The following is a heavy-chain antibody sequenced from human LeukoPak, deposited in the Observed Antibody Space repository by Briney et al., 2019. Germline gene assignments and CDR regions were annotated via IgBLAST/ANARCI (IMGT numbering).Heavy chain of an antibody. CDR3: ARADYDLASLRLDGFDM. D-gene: IGHD4-17*01. Sequence: SVKVSCKASGGTLSGYSMNWVRQAPGQGLEWMGGTIPIFGTTKYAQKFQGRVTITADDSTDTANMELRSLRAEDTAVYYCARADYDLASLRLDGFDMWGQGTMVTVSS. CDR1: GGTLSGYS. J-gene: IGHJ3*02. CDR2: TIPIFGTT. V-gene: IGHV1-69*13.